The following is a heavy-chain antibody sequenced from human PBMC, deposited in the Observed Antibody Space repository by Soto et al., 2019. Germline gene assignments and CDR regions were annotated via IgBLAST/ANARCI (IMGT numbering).Heavy chain of an antibody. CDR3: ASEGVVRGAIFNWFDP. J-gene: IGHJ5*02. Sequence: SETLYHPCTVAGGSISQFYWIWFRQFPGKGLEWLGYIYDSGSTSYNPSLKSRVTMSMDTSRAQFSLNLSSVTAADTAVYYCASEGVVRGAIFNWFDPWGQGTLVTVS. CDR2: IYDSGST. V-gene: IGHV4-59*01. CDR1: GGSISQFY. D-gene: IGHD3-10*01.